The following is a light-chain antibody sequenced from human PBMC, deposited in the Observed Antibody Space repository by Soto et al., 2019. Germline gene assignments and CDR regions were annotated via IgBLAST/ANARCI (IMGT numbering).Light chain of an antibody. V-gene: IGLV2-23*02. Sequence: QSALTQPASVSGSPGQSITISCIETRSHVGGYNHVSWYQQHPGKAPKLMIYDVNKRPSGVSNHFSGSKSGNTASLTISGLQVEDEADYYCCSYAGSSTWVFGGGTMLTVL. J-gene: IGLJ3*02. CDR2: DVN. CDR3: CSYAGSSTWV. CDR1: RSHVGGYNH.